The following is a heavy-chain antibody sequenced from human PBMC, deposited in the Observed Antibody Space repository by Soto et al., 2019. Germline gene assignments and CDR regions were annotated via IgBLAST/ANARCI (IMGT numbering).Heavy chain of an antibody. D-gene: IGHD2-15*01. CDR3: AKDPGGSRHFDY. J-gene: IGHJ4*02. Sequence: VQLVESGGVVVQPGGSLRLSCAASGFTFDDYTMHWVRQAPGKGLEWVSLISWDGGSTYYADSVKGRFTISRDNSKNSLYLQMNSLRTEDTALYYCAKDPGGSRHFDYWGQGTLVTVSS. CDR2: ISWDGGST. CDR1: GFTFDDYT. V-gene: IGHV3-43*01.